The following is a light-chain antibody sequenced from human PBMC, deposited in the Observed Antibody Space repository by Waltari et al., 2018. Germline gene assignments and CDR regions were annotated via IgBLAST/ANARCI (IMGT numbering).Light chain of an antibody. V-gene: IGKV4-1*01. CDR1: QSVLYSSNNENY. Sequence: DIVMTQSPDSLAVSLGERATINCKSSQSVLYSSNNENYLAWYQQKPGQSPKLLIYWASTRESGVPDRVSGSASVTDFTLTISSLQAEDVAVYYCQQYYSTPKTFGQGTKVEIK. CDR2: WAS. CDR3: QQYYSTPKT. J-gene: IGKJ1*01.